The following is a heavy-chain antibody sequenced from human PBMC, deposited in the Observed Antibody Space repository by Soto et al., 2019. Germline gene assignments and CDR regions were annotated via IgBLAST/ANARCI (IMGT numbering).Heavy chain of an antibody. CDR3: VRTSLVVAAATREDY. CDR2: INSDGSST. D-gene: IGHD2-15*01. V-gene: IGHV3-74*02. J-gene: IGHJ4*02. CDR1: GFTFSSYW. Sequence: EVRLVESGGGLVQPGGSLRLSCAASGFTFSSYWMHWVRQAPGKGLVWVSRINSDGSSTIYADSVKGRFTISRDNAKNTLYLQMNSLRAEETAVYYCVRTSLVVAAATREDYCGQGALVTVAS.